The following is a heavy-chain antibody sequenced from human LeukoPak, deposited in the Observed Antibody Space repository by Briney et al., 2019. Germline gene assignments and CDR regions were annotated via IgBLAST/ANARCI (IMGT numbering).Heavy chain of an antibody. CDR3: ARGVVGVTTVFDY. D-gene: IGHD1-26*01. J-gene: IGHJ4*02. CDR1: GDSVSSNSAA. Sequence: TSQTLSLTCAISGDSVSSNSAAWSWIRQSPSRGLEWLGRTYYRSKWYNDYAVSVKSRTTINPDTSKNQFSLQLNSVTPEDTAVYYCARGVVGVTTVFDYWGQGTLVTVSS. CDR2: TYYRSKWYN. V-gene: IGHV6-1*01.